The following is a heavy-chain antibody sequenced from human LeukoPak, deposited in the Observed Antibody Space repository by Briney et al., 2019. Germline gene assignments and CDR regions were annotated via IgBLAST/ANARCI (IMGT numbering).Heavy chain of an antibody. J-gene: IGHJ4*02. CDR3: AAAPQTYRYLGY. CDR1: GFTFTTYS. Sequence: GGSLRLSCEASGFTFTTYSMTWVRQAPGKGLEWVSIISSGSSATFSADALKGRFTISRDDAKNLLYLDMNSLRAEDTAVYYCAAAPQTYRYLGYWGQGTLVTVSS. D-gene: IGHD3-16*02. CDR2: ISSGSSAT. V-gene: IGHV3-21*01.